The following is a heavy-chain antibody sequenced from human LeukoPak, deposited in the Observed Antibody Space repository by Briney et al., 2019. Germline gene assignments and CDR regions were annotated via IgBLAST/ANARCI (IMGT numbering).Heavy chain of an antibody. CDR1: GGTFSSYA. CDR2: IIPIFGTA. CDR3: ARDERYCSGGSCTLFDY. D-gene: IGHD2-15*01. J-gene: IGHJ4*02. V-gene: IGHV1-69*05. Sequence: SVKVSCEASGGTFSSYAISWVRQAPGQGLEWMGRIIPIFGTANYAQKFQGRVTITTDESTSTAYMELSSLRSEDTAVYYCARDERYCSGGSCTLFDYWGQGTLVTVSS.